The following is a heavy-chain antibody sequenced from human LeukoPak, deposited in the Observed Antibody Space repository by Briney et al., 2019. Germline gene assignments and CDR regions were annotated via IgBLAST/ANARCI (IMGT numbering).Heavy chain of an antibody. CDR2: IRYDGSNK. CDR1: GFTFSSYS. CDR3: AKASASAAAGLP. D-gene: IGHD6-13*01. Sequence: GGSLRLSCAASGFTFSSYSMNWVRQAPGKGLEWVAFIRYDGSNKYYADSVKGRFTISRDNSKNTLYLQMNSLRAEDTAVYYCAKASASAAAGLPWGQGTLVTVSS. V-gene: IGHV3-30*02. J-gene: IGHJ5*02.